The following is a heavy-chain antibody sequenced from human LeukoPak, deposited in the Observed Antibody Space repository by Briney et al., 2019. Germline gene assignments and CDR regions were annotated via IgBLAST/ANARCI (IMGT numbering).Heavy chain of an antibody. D-gene: IGHD2-2*01. V-gene: IGHV3-23*01. CDR2: ISGSGGST. J-gene: IGHJ4*02. CDR3: AKGALSTDCSSTSCYEGGFDY. CDR1: GFTFSSYW. Sequence: GGSLRLSCAASGFTFSSYWMHWVRQAPRKGLEWVSAISGSGGSTYYADSVKGRFTISRDNSKNTLYLQMNSLRAEDTAVYYCAKGALSTDCSSTSCYEGGFDYWGQGTLVTVSS.